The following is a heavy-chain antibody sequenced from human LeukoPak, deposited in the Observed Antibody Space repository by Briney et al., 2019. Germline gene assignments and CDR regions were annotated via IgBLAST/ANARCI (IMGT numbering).Heavy chain of an antibody. CDR2: IYYSGRT. CDR1: GGAISSSSYY. V-gene: IGHV4-39*01. J-gene: IGHJ3*02. Sequence: PSETLSLTCTVSGGAISSSSYYWGWIRQPPGKGLEWIGSIYYSGRTYYNPSLKSRVTISVDTPKNQFSLKLSSVTAADTAVYYCARTGYCSSTSCYPTNAFDTWGQGTMVTVSS. CDR3: ARTGYCSSTSCYPTNAFDT. D-gene: IGHD2-2*01.